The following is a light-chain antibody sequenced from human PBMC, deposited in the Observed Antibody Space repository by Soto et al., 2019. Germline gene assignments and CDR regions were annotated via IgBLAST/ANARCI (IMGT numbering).Light chain of an antibody. V-gene: IGKV1-27*01. Sequence: DIQMTQSPSSLSASVGDRVTITCRASQGISNDLAWYQQKPGKIPKLLIFAASTLQSGVPSRFSGSGSGTAFTLTISSLQPEDVATYYCQTCNSAPQTSGQGTKVETK. CDR3: QTCNSAPQT. J-gene: IGKJ1*01. CDR1: QGISND. CDR2: AAS.